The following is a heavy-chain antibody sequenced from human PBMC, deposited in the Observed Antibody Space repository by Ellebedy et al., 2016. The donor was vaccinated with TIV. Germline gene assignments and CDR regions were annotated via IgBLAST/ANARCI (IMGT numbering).Heavy chain of an antibody. Sequence: AASVKVSCKASGYTFSSYGISWVRQAPGQGLEWMGWISAYNDNANYAQKFQGRVTMTTDTSTSTAYMELRSLRSDDTAVYYCGRMVYYDSSGYLLDYWGQGTLVTVSS. J-gene: IGHJ4*02. CDR3: GRMVYYDSSGYLLDY. CDR1: GYTFSSYG. CDR2: ISAYNDNA. D-gene: IGHD3-22*01. V-gene: IGHV1-18*01.